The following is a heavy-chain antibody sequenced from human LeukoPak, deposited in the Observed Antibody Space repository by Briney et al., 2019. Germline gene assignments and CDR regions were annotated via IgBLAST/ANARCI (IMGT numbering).Heavy chain of an antibody. V-gene: IGHV4-59*01. CDR2: IYYSGST. D-gene: IGHD6-13*01. Sequence: SGTLSLTCTVSGGFISSYYWSWIRQPPGKGLEWIGYIYYSGSTNYNPSLKSRVTISVDTSKNQFSLKLSSVTAADTAVYYCASLGEVAWQQLIYWGQGTLVTVSS. J-gene: IGHJ4*02. CDR1: GGFISSYY. CDR3: ASLGEVAWQQLIY.